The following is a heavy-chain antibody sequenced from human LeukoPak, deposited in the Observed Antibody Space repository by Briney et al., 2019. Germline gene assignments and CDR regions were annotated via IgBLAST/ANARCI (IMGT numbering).Heavy chain of an antibody. D-gene: IGHD7-27*01. V-gene: IGHV3-53*05. CDR1: GFTVGSNY. CDR3: ARDNNWGSTHY. Sequence: GGSLRLSCAASGFTVGSNYMSWVRQAPGKGLEWVSVIYSGGSTYYADSVKGRFTVSRDNTKNTLYLQMNSLRAEDTAVYYCARDNNWGSTHYWGRGTLVTVSS. J-gene: IGHJ4*02. CDR2: IYSGGST.